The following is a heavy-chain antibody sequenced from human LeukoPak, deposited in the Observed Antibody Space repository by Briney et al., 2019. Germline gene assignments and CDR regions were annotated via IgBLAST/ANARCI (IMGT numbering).Heavy chain of an antibody. Sequence: ASVKVSCKASGYTFTSYAMHWVRQAPGQRLEWMGWINAGNGNTKHSQKFQGRVTITRDTSASTAYMELSSLRSEDTAVYYCARGDSYGLYYFDYWGQGTLVTVSS. CDR3: ARGDSYGLYYFDY. CDR1: GYTFTSYA. J-gene: IGHJ4*02. CDR2: INAGNGNT. V-gene: IGHV1-3*01. D-gene: IGHD5-18*01.